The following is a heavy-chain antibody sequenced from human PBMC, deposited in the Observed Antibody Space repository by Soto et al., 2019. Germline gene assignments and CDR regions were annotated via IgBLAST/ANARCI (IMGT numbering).Heavy chain of an antibody. Sequence: QVQLQQWGAGLLKASETLSLTCAVVGDSLRGQSWNWIRQSPGKGLEWIGELDQSGGTNYNPSLKSRAIISDDTSKNQFSLTLTSVTAADTAVYYGAREDSYGWSGESLDVWGQWTTVTVSS. CDR2: LDQSGGT. V-gene: IGHV4-34*01. CDR3: AREDSYGWSGESLDV. CDR1: GDSLRGQS. J-gene: IGHJ6*02. D-gene: IGHD6-19*01.